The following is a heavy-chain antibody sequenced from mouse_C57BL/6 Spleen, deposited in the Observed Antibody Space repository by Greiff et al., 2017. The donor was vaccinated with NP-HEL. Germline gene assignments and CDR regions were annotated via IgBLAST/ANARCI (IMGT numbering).Heavy chain of an antibody. CDR3: AREDNFDV. CDR1: GYTFTDYY. J-gene: IGHJ1*03. CDR2: IYPGSGNT. V-gene: IGHV1-76*01. Sequence: VQLQQSGAELVRPGASVKLSCKASGYTFTDYYINWVKQRPGQGLEWIARIYPGSGNTYYNEKFKGKATLTAEKSSSTAYMQLSSLTSEDSAVYFCAREDNFDVWGTGTTVTVSS.